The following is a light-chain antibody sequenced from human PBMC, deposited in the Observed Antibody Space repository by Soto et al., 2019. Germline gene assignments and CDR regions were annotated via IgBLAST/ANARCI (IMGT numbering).Light chain of an antibody. Sequence: QSVLTQPASVSGSAGQSIAISCTGTSSDVGGYNYVSWYQQHPRKAPKPPLSEVSKRPSGVSDRFSGSKSGNTASLTISGLQTQDEADYYCSSYTTSSTYVFGTGTQVTVL. CDR1: SSDVGGYNY. J-gene: IGLJ1*01. CDR3: SSYTTSSTYV. V-gene: IGLV2-14*01. CDR2: EVS.